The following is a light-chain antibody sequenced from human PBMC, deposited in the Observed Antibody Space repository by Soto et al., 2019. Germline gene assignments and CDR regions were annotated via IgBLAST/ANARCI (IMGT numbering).Light chain of an antibody. J-gene: IGKJ3*01. CDR1: QSVSSY. CDR3: QQWRT. V-gene: IGKV3-11*01. CDR2: DAS. Sequence: LRLSTGTLSLAPGERVALSCRASQSVSSYLAWYQQKPGQAPRLLIYDASNRATGIPARFSGSGSGTDFTLTISSLEPEDFAVYYCQQWRTFGPGTKVDIK.